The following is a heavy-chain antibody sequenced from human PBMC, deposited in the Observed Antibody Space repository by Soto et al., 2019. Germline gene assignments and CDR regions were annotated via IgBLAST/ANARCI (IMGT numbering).Heavy chain of an antibody. J-gene: IGHJ3*02. D-gene: IGHD6-19*01. CDR3: AKDPPYSSGWYGGDAFDI. CDR2: ISYDGSNK. Sequence: GGSLRLSCAASGFTFSSYGMHWVRQAPGKGLEWVAVISYDGSNKYYADSVKGRFTISRDNSKNTLYLQMNSLRAEDTAVYYCAKDPPYSSGWYGGDAFDIWGQGTMVTVSS. V-gene: IGHV3-30*18. CDR1: GFTFSSYG.